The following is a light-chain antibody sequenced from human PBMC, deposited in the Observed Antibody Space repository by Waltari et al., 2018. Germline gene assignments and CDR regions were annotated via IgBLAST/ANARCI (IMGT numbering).Light chain of an antibody. CDR2: GAS. J-gene: IGKJ1*01. Sequence: EIVLTQSPGTLSLSPGERATLSCRASQSVPSNYLAWYQQKSGQAPRLLIYGASNRATGIPDRFSGSESGTDFSLTVSRLEPEDFAVYYCQQYGSPPWTFGQGTKVEI. V-gene: IGKV3-20*01. CDR1: QSVPSNY. CDR3: QQYGSPPWT.